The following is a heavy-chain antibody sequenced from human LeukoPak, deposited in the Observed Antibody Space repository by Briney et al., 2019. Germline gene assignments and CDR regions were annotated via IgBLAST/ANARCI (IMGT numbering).Heavy chain of an antibody. CDR2: MNPNSGNT. D-gene: IGHD1-26*01. CDR1: GYTFTSYD. CDR3: ARIDQNSGSYSDY. V-gene: IGHV1-8*01. Sequence: ASVKVSCKASGYTFTSYDINWVRQAPGQGLEWMGWMNPNSGNTGYAQKFQGRVTMTRNTSISTAYMELSSLRSEDTAVYYCARIDQNSGSYSDYWGQGTLVTVSS. J-gene: IGHJ4*02.